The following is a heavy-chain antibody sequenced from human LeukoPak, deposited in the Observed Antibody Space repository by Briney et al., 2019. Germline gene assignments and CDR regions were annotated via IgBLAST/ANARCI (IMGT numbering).Heavy chain of an antibody. J-gene: IGHJ4*02. CDR2: ISSSSSSI. Sequence: VGSLRLSCAASGFTFSSYSMNWVRQAPGKGLEWVSSISSSSSSIYYADSVKGRFTISRDNAKNSLYLQMNSLRAEDTAVYYCARASGDIVETATMGSYWGQGTLVTVSS. CDR3: ARASGDIVETATMGSY. D-gene: IGHD5-18*01. CDR1: GFTFSSYS. V-gene: IGHV3-21*01.